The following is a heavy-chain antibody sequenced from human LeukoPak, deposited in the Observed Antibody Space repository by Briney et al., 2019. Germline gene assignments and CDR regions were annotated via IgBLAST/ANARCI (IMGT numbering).Heavy chain of an antibody. D-gene: IGHD6-13*01. J-gene: IGHJ6*02. CDR3: ARGLAAAGYYYYGMDV. CDR2: VFYSGAT. CDR1: FDSINGYY. V-gene: IGHV4-59*08. Sequence: PSETLSLTCSVPFDSINGYYWSWVRQPPGKALEWIGNVFYSGATNYASSLQSRATISLDTFKKQFSLKLSSVTAADTAVYYCARGLAAAGYYYYGMDVWGQGTTVTVSS.